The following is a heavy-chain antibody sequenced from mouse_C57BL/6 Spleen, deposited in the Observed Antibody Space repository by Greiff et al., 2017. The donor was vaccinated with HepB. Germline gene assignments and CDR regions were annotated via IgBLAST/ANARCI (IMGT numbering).Heavy chain of an antibody. V-gene: IGHV1-42*01. CDR1: GYSFTGYY. J-gene: IGHJ2*01. CDR3: ARWGKSTMVTTWDY. D-gene: IGHD2-2*01. Sequence: EVQLQQSGPELVKPGASVKISCKASGYSFTGYYMNWVQQSPEKSLEWIGEINPSTGGTTYNQKFKAKATLTVDKSSSTAYMQLKSLTSEDSAVYNCARWGKSTMVTTWDYWGQGTTLTVSS. CDR2: INPSTGGT.